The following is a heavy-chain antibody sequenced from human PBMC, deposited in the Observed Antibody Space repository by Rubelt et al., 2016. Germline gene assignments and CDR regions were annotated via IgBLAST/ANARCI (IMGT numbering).Heavy chain of an antibody. CDR3: AGERDDYGDY. J-gene: IGHJ4*02. Sequence: QVQLVQSGAEVKKPGASVKVSCKASGYTFTSYGISWVRQAPGQGLEWMGWISAYNGNTNYAQKPKAEATRTTNTARSTASMRRRGLGSDDTPVNYGAGERDDYGDYGGQGTWSPSPQ. D-gene: IGHD5-24*01. CDR1: GYTFTSYG. CDR2: ISAYNGNT. V-gene: IGHV1-18*01.